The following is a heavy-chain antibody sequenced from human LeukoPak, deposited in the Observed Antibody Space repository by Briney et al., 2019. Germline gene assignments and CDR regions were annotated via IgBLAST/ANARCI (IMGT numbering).Heavy chain of an antibody. V-gene: IGHV3-30*03. CDR2: ISYDGSNK. J-gene: IGHJ4*02. CDR1: GFTFNNYG. D-gene: IGHD3/OR15-3a*01. Sequence: GRSLRLSCAASGFTFNNYGMHWVRQAPGKGLEWVAVISYDGSNKYYADSVKGRFTISRDNSKNTLYLQMNSLRAEDTAFYYCARESRFPRTQRGEYWGQGTLVPASS. CDR3: ARESRFPRTQRGEY.